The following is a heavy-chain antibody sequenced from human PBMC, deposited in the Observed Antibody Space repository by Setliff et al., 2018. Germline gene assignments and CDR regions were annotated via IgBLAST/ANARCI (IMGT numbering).Heavy chain of an antibody. Sequence: SETLSLTCAVSGYSISSGYYWGWIRQPPGKGLEWIGSIYHSGSTYYNPSLKSRVTMSVDTSKNQFSLKLSSVTAADTAVYYCARLRYYGSGSYLDYWGHGTLVTVSS. J-gene: IGHJ4*01. D-gene: IGHD3-10*01. CDR1: GYSISSGYY. CDR2: IYHSGST. CDR3: ARLRYYGSGSYLDY. V-gene: IGHV4-38-2*01.